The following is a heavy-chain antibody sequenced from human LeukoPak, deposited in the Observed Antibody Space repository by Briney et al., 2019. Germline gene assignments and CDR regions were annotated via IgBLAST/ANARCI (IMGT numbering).Heavy chain of an antibody. CDR3: ARDDSSGWIIILDAFDI. CDR2: IYYSGST. J-gene: IGHJ3*02. CDR1: GGPISSSSYY. V-gene: IGHV4-39*02. Sequence: SETLSLTCTVSGGPISSSSYYWGWIRQPPGKGLEWIGSIYYSGSTYYNPSLKSRVTISVDTSKNQFSLKLSSVTAADTAVYYCARDDSSGWIIILDAFDIWGQGTMVTVSS. D-gene: IGHD6-19*01.